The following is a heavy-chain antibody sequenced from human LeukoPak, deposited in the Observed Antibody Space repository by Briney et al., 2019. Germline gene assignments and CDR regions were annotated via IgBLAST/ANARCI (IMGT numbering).Heavy chain of an antibody. Sequence: GASVKVSCKASGYTFTSYYMHWVRQAPGQGLEWMGIINPSGGSTSYAQKFQGRVTMTRDTSTSTVYMEVSSLRSEDTAVYYCARDKVEDIVVVVAAAWGYYYGMDVWGQGTTVTVSS. CDR2: INPSGGST. CDR1: GYTFTSYY. D-gene: IGHD2-15*01. V-gene: IGHV1-46*01. J-gene: IGHJ6*02. CDR3: ARDKVEDIVVVVAAAWGYYYGMDV.